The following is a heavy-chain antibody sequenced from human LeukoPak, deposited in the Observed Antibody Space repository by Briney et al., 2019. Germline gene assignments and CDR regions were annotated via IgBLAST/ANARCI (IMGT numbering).Heavy chain of an antibody. CDR1: GDSVSTNSAT. D-gene: IGHD1-26*01. CDR3: ARHQMGAVDY. CDR2: TYYRSKWYN. V-gene: IGHV6-1*01. Sequence: SQTLSLTCAISGDSVSTNSATWTWIRQSPSRGLEWLGRTYYRSKWYNDYAVSVKSRITINPDTSKNQFSLQLNSVIPEDTAVYYCARHQMGAVDYWGQGTLVTVSS. J-gene: IGHJ4*02.